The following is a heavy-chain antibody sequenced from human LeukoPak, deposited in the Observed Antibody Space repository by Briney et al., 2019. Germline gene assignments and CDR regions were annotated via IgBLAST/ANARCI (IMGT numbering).Heavy chain of an antibody. V-gene: IGHV3-48*01. D-gene: IGHD6-13*01. CDR1: GFSISSLS. Sequence: PGGSLRLSCVASGFSISSLSMNWVRQAPGKGLEWLSYISSVGSPIYYADSVKGRFTISRDIAKNSVFLQMNSLRAEDTAAYYCVRDRSSYYLDYWGQGTLVTVSS. CDR2: ISSVGSPI. CDR3: VRDRSSYYLDY. J-gene: IGHJ4*02.